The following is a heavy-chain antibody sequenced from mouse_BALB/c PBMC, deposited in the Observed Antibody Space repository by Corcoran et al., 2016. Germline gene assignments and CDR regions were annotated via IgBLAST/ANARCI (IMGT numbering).Heavy chain of an antibody. CDR2: ILPGSGST. CDR3: ARQGGAY. V-gene: IGHV1-9*01. Sequence: QVQLQQSGAELMKPGSSVKIACEATGYTFSSYWIHWVNQRPGHGLEWIGEILPGSGSTNNNEKFKGTATFTADTSSNTAYMHFSRLTSLDSVVYYGARQGGAYGGQGTLVNVSA. J-gene: IGHJ3*01. CDR1: GYTFSSYW. D-gene: IGHD1-1*02.